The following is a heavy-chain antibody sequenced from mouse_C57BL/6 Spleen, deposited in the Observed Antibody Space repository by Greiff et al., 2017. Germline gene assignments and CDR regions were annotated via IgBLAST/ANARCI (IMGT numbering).Heavy chain of an antibody. D-gene: IGHD1-1*01. CDR1: GYTFTSYC. V-gene: IGHV1-55*01. CDR3: ASGASYYGSRGWYFEV. Sequence: QVQLQQPGAELVKPGASVKMSCKASGYTFTSYCITWVKQRPGQGLEWIGDIYPGSGSTNYNEKFKSKATLTVDTSSSTAYMQLSSLTSEDSAVYYCASGASYYGSRGWYFEVWGTGTTVTVSS. CDR2: IYPGSGST. J-gene: IGHJ1*03.